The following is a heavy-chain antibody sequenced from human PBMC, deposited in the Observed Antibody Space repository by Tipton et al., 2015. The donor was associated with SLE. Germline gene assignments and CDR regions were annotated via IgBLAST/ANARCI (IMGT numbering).Heavy chain of an antibody. CDR3: TRDLGPFQSAKDS. V-gene: IGHV3-49*03. CDR2: IRSKPYGGTT. CDR1: GFTFGDYG. J-gene: IGHJ4*02. Sequence: SLRLSCSASGFTFGDYGMIWFRQAPGKGLEWIGFIRSKPYGGTTEYAASVRDRFTISRDDSRSVAYLQMNSLKTEDTALYYCTRDLGPFQSAKDSWGPGTLVTVSS.